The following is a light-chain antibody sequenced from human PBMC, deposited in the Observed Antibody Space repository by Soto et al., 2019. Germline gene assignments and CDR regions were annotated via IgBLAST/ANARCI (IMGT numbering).Light chain of an antibody. CDR3: QQYNNWPET. CDR2: GAS. CDR1: QSVSIN. Sequence: EIVMTQSPATLSVSPGERATLSCRASQSVSINLAWYQQKPGQAPRLLIYGASTRATGIPARFSGSGSGTEFTHTISSLQSEDFAVYYCQQYNNWPETFGQGTKVEIK. V-gene: IGKV3-15*01. J-gene: IGKJ1*01.